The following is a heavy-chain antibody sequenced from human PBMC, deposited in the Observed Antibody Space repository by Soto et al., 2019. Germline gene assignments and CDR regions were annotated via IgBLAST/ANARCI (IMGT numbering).Heavy chain of an antibody. D-gene: IGHD6-13*01. Sequence: EVQLVESGGGLVQPGGSLRLSCAASGFTFSDYGVNWVRQAPGKGLEWISYISRGSDTIYYADSVMGGFTISRDDAKNSLFLQMNSLRDEDTAVYYCARVSSTWEDDYWGQGTLVTVSS. CDR1: GFTFSDYG. V-gene: IGHV3-48*02. CDR2: ISRGSDTI. CDR3: ARVSSTWEDDY. J-gene: IGHJ4*02.